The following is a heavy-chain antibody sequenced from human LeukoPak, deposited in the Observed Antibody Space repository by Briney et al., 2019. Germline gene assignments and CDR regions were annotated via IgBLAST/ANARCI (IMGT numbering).Heavy chain of an antibody. D-gene: IGHD3-10*01. CDR3: ARDRRTSRGYYYYMDV. CDR2: ISSSSSYI. V-gene: IGHV3-21*01. Sequence: PGGSLRLSCAASGFTFSNAWMSWVRQAPGKGLEWVSPISSSSSYIYYADSVKGRFPISRDNAKNQLYLQMHSLRAEDTAVYYCARDRRTSRGYYYYMDVWGKGTTVTVSS. CDR1: GFTFSNAW. J-gene: IGHJ6*03.